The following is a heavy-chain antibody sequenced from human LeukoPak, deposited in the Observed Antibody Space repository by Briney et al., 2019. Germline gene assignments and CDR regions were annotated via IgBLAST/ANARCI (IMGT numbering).Heavy chain of an antibody. CDR2: IYYSGST. D-gene: IGHD3-16*01. CDR3: TRADGYLYAEGSFYAY. CDR1: GFTFSSSS. Sequence: LRLSCAASGFTFSSSSMSWIRQPPGKGLEWIGYIYYSGSTYYNPSLKSRVTISVDTSKNQFSLKLSSVSAAHTAVYCCTRADGYLYAEGSFYAYWGQGTLVTVSS. J-gene: IGHJ4*02. V-gene: IGHV4-31*02.